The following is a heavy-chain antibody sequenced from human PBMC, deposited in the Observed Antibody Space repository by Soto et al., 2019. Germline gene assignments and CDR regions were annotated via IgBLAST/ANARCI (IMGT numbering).Heavy chain of an antibody. V-gene: IGHV1-69*12. CDR3: ARGEPQLRYYYYSMDV. CDR1: GGTFRSDA. Sequence: QVQLVQSGAEVKKPGSSVKVSCKASGGTFRSDAISWVRQAPGRGLEWMGGIIPMFGTANYARNFQGRVTISADESRGTAYMEIISLRSEDTAVYYCARGEPQLRYYYYSMDVWGQGTTVTVSS. J-gene: IGHJ6*02. D-gene: IGHD6-13*01. CDR2: IIPMFGTA.